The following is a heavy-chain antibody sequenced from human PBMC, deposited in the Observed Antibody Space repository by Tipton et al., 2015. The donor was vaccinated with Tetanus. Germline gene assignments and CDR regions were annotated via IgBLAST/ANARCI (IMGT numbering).Heavy chain of an antibody. CDR2: ISYDGNHK. V-gene: IGHV3-30*18. CDR3: AKAKPVITLAFFDY. CDR1: EFTFSRFG. D-gene: IGHD3-16*01. J-gene: IGHJ4*02. Sequence: SPRLSCAASEFTFSRFGMHWVRQAPGKGLEWVAGISYDGNHKYYKDSVKGRFTISRDNSKNTLYLQMNSLRAEDTAIYYCAKAKPVITLAFFDYWGQGTLVTVSS.